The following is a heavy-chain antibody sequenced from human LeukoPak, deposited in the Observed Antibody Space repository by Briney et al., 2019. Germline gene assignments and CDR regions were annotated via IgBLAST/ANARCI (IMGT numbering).Heavy chain of an antibody. CDR1: GGSFSGYY. CDR2: INHSGST. V-gene: IGHV4-34*01. CDR3: ARGLNMEMATTAIFDY. J-gene: IGHJ4*02. D-gene: IGHD5-24*01. Sequence: PSETLSLTCAVYGGSFSGYYWSWIRQPPGKGLEWIGEINHSGSTNYNPSLKSRVTISVDTSKNQFSLKLSSVTAADTAVYYCARGLNMEMATTAIFDYWGQGTLVTVSS.